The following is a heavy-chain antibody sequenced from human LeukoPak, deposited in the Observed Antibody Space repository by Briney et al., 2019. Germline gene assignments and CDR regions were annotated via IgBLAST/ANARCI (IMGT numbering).Heavy chain of an antibody. CDR3: AKVYHYGGNYDAFDI. CDR1: GFNFDSYT. Sequence: GGSLRLSCAASGFNFDSYTMTWVRQAPGKGLEWVAVISYDGSNKYYADSVRGRFTISRDNSKNTLYLQMNSLRAEDTAVYYCAKVYHYGGNYDAFDIWGQGTMVTVSS. D-gene: IGHD2-21*01. V-gene: IGHV3-30*18. J-gene: IGHJ3*02. CDR2: ISYDGSNK.